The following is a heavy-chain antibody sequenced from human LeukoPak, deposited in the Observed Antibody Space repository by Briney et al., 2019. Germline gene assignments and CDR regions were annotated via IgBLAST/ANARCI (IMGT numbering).Heavy chain of an antibody. J-gene: IGHJ3*02. CDR2: IYSSGST. CDR1: GGSISSYY. V-gene: IGHV4-59*01. CDR3: AREASYFGSSGVTNAFDI. Sequence: SETLSLTCIVSGGSISSYYWRWIRQPPGKGLEWIGYIYSSGSTSYNPSLKSRVTISVDTSKNQFSLKLTSVTAADTAVYYCAREASYFGSSGVTNAFDIWGQGTMVTVSS. D-gene: IGHD3-22*01.